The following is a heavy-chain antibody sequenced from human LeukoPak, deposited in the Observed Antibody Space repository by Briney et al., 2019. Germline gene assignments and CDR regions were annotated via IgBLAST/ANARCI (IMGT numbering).Heavy chain of an antibody. CDR3: VRDRGTYRPIDY. V-gene: IGHV3-23*01. CDR1: GFTFSTYA. Sequence: PGGSLRLSCAASGFTFSTYAMSWVRQAPGKGLEWVSAISVSAGSTYYADSVKGRFTISRDNSKNTLYLQMNSLRAEDTAIYYCVRDRGTYRPIDYWGQGTLVTVSS. CDR2: ISVSAGST. J-gene: IGHJ4*02. D-gene: IGHD1-26*01.